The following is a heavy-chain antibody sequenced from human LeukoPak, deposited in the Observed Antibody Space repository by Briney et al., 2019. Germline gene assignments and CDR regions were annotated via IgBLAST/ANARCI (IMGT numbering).Heavy chain of an antibody. D-gene: IGHD3-10*01. CDR2: ISGSGGSA. CDR3: AKGPRGAMVRGEPAVGC. Sequence: GGSLRLSCAASGFTFSSYAMSWVRQAPGKGLEWVPAISGSGGSAYYADSVKGRFTISRDNSKNTLYLQMNSLRAEDTAVYYCAKGPRGAMVRGEPAVGCWGQGTLVTVSS. J-gene: IGHJ4*02. V-gene: IGHV3-23*01. CDR1: GFTFSSYA.